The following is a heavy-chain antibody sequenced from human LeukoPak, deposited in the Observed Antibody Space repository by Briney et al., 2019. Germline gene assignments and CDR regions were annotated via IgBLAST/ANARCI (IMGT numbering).Heavy chain of an antibody. J-gene: IGHJ4*02. CDR3: ARSRGSCYSCGDY. CDR2: IIPIFGTA. CDR1: GYTFTSYA. D-gene: IGHD2-15*01. Sequence: ASVKVSCKASGYTFTSYAINWVRQAPGQGLEWMGGIIPIFGTANYAQKFQGRVTITADESTSTAYMELSSLRSEDRAVYYCARSRGSCYSCGDYWGQGTLVTVSS. V-gene: IGHV1-69*13.